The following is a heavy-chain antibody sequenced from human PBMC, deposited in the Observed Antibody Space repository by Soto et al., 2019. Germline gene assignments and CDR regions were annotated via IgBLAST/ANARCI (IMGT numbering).Heavy chain of an antibody. CDR3: ARDPLGKWERYYYYYGMDV. D-gene: IGHD1-26*01. CDR2: ISAYNGNT. Sequence: ALVKVSCKACGYTFTSYGISWVRQAPGQGLEWLGWISAYNGNTNYAQKLQGRVSMTTDTSTSTAYMELRSLRSDDTAVYYCARDPLGKWERYYYYYGMDVGGQGTTVTVSS. CDR1: GYTFTSYG. V-gene: IGHV1-18*04. J-gene: IGHJ6*02.